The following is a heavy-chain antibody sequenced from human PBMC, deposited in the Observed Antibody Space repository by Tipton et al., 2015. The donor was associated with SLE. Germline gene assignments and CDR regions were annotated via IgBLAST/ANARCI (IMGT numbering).Heavy chain of an antibody. J-gene: IGHJ4*02. Sequence: SGAEVKKPGASVKVSCKASGYSFTDYFMHWVRQAPGQGLEWVANIKQDGSEKYYVDSVKGRFTISRDNAKNSLYLQMNSLRAEDTAVYYCARGGYDFWSGNYYFDYWGQGALVTVSS. CDR3: ARGGYDFWSGNYYFDY. CDR1: GYSFTDYF. CDR2: IKQDGSEK. V-gene: IGHV3-7*05. D-gene: IGHD3-3*01.